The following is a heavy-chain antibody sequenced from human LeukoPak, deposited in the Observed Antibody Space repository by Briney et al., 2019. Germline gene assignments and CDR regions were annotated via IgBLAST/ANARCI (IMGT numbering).Heavy chain of an antibody. J-gene: IGHJ4*02. CDR3: TRGSLSGSSRDY. V-gene: IGHV1-8*01. D-gene: IGHD1-26*01. Sequence: GASVRVSCKASGYTFTGYDINWVRQAIGQGLEWMGWMNPSTGDTGYAQKFQGRVTMTRNTSVDTAFMEQSGLGSEDTAVYYCTRGSLSGSSRDYWGQGTLVTVSS. CDR1: GYTFTGYD. CDR2: MNPSTGDT.